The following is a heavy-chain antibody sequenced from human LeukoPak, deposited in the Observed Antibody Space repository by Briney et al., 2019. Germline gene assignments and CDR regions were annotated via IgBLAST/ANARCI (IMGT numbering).Heavy chain of an antibody. CDR3: AKDSYGSQNYYYFMDV. V-gene: IGHV3-30*02. CDR1: GFIFSNYG. Sequence: GGSLRLSCAASGFIFSNYGMHWVRQAPGKGLEWVTFIRYDGGTKYYADPVRGRFTISRDNSKNILYLQMDSLRREDTAVYYCAKDSYGSQNYYYFMDVWGKGNTVIVSS. D-gene: IGHD5-18*01. CDR2: IRYDGGTK. J-gene: IGHJ6*03.